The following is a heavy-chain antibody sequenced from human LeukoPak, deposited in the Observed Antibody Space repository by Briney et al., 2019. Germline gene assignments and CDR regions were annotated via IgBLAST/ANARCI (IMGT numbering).Heavy chain of an antibody. J-gene: IGHJ4*02. CDR1: AGTFSSYA. CDR2: FDPEDGET. V-gene: IGHV1-24*01. D-gene: IGHD6-19*01. CDR3: ATDAAGIAVAGTNFVFDY. Sequence: ASVKVSCKASAGTFSSYAISWVRQAPGQGLEWMGGFDPEDGETIYAQKSQGRVTMTEDTSTDTAYMELSSPRAEDTAVYYCATDAAGIAVAGTNFVFDYWGQGTLVTVSS.